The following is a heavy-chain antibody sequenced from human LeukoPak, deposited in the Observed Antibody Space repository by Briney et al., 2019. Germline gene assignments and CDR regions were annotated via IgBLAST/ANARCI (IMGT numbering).Heavy chain of an antibody. V-gene: IGHV4-59*01. Sequence: PSETLSLTCTVSGGSISSSYWSWIRQPPGRGLEWIGYITNSGSTNYKPSLKSRVGISVDTSKNQFSLKLTSVTAADTAMYYCARGYYDARGDSNPFDIWGQGTMVSVSS. CDR2: ITNSGST. J-gene: IGHJ3*02. CDR3: ARGYYDARGDSNPFDI. CDR1: GGSISSSY. D-gene: IGHD3-22*01.